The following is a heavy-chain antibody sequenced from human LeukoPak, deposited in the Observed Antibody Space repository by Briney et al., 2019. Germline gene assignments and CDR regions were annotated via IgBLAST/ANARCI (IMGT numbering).Heavy chain of an antibody. CDR2: ISSISTI. Sequence: PGGSLRLSCAASGFTFSSYSMNWVRQAPGKGLELVSYISSISTIYYADSVKGRFTISRDSATNSLYLQINSQRDEDTAVYYCARGRPVVNYFDYWGQGTLVTVSS. D-gene: IGHD2-15*01. CDR1: GFTFSSYS. V-gene: IGHV3-48*02. CDR3: ARGRPVVNYFDY. J-gene: IGHJ4*02.